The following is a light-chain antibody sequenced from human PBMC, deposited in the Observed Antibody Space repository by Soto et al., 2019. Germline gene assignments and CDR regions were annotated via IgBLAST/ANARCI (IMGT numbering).Light chain of an antibody. J-gene: IGKJ5*01. Sequence: IHMTQSPSSLSASVGDRVTITCRASQSISSYLNWYQQKPGKAPKLLIYAASSLQSGVPSRFSGSGSGTDFTLTISSPQPEDFATYYCQQSYSTPITFGQGTRLETK. CDR1: QSISSY. CDR3: QQSYSTPIT. CDR2: AAS. V-gene: IGKV1-39*01.